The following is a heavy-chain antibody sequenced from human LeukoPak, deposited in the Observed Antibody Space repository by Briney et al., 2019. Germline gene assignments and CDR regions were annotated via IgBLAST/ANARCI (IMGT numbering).Heavy chain of an antibody. J-gene: IGHJ4*02. Sequence: PGGSLRLSCAASGFTFSSYSMNWVRQAPGKGLEWISYITTSGGAKNYADSVKGRFTVSRDNSKNTLFLQMNSLRAEDTAVYYCAKDGGLWVSAHWGDSWGRGTLVTVSS. D-gene: IGHD7-27*01. CDR2: ITTSGGAK. V-gene: IGHV3-48*01. CDR3: AKDGGLWVSAHWGDS. CDR1: GFTFSSYS.